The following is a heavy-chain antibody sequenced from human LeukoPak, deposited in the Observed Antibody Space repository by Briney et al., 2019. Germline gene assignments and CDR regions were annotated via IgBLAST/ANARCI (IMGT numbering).Heavy chain of an antibody. CDR3: AKAPSGWYYGMDV. Sequence: PGGSLRLSCAASGFTFSSYGMHWVRQAPGKGLEWVAVISYDGSNKYYADSVKGRFTISRDNSKNTLYLQMNSLRAEDTAVYYCAKAPSGWYYGMDVWGQGTTVTVSS. D-gene: IGHD6-19*01. V-gene: IGHV3-30*18. CDR2: ISYDGSNK. CDR1: GFTFSSYG. J-gene: IGHJ6*02.